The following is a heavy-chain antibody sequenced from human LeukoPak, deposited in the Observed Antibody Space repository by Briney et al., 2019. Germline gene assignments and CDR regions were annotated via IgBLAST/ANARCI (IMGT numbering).Heavy chain of an antibody. CDR1: GFTFSHAW. Sequence: GSLRLSCATSGFTFSHAWMNWVRQAPGKGLEWMGYIYYSGSTDYNSTLKSRVTITVDTSKNHFSLKLSSVTAADTAVYYCARRRSWPDAFDIWGQGTMVTVS. CDR3: ARRRSWPDAFDI. V-gene: IGHV4-59*01. CDR2: IYYSGST. J-gene: IGHJ3*02. D-gene: IGHD1-26*01.